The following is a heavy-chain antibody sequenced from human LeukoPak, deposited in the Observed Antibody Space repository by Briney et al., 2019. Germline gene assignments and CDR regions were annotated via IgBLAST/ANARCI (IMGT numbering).Heavy chain of an antibody. CDR3: ARSISLHYMDV. CDR1: GYSFTSDW. Sequence: GESLKISCKGAGYSFTSDWIGWVRLMPGKGLEWIGIIYPGDSDTRYSPSFQGQVTISADKSIRTAYLQWSSLKASDTAMYYCARSISLHYMDVWGKGTTVTVSS. V-gene: IGHV5-51*01. J-gene: IGHJ6*03. D-gene: IGHD3-16*02. CDR2: IYPGDSDT.